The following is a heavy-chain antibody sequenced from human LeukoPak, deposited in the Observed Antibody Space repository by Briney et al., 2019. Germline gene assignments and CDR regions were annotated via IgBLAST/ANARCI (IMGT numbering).Heavy chain of an antibody. CDR2: IYTCGST. CDR1: GGSISIYF. CDR3: ASVIATAGTGWNYYYYMDV. V-gene: IGHV4-4*07. J-gene: IGHJ6*03. Sequence: SETLSVTCIFSGGSISIYFWCWIRQPAGKGLEWMGRIYTCGSTLYNPSLQSRVTIPVHESKNRFSLKLSSVTAADTAVYYCASVIATAGTGWNYYYYMDVWGKGTAVTVSS. D-gene: IGHD6-13*01.